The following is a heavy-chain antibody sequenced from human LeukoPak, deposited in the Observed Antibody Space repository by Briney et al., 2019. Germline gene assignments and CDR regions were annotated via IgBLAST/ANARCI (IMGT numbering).Heavy chain of an antibody. J-gene: IGHJ4*02. V-gene: IGHV3-48*03. CDR1: GFTFSSYE. CDR3: ARLTTMTTTGGPFDY. D-gene: IGHD4-17*01. CDR2: ITSSGNTI. Sequence: GGSLRLSCAASGFTFSSYEMNWVRQAPGKGLEWVSYITSSGNTIYYADSEKGRFTISRDNAKNSLYLQMNSLRAEDTAVYHCARLTTMTTTGGPFDYWGQGTLVTVSS.